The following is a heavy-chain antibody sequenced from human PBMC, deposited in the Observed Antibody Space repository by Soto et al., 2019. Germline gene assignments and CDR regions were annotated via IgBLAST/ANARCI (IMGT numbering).Heavy chain of an antibody. J-gene: IGHJ5*02. Sequence: GSLRLSCAASGFTFRSFTMNWVRQAPGKGLEWVSTISSNSAYIYYTDALRGRFTTSRDNAKNSLHLQMNSLRAEDTAVYYCTRDASRDSSARGWFDPWGPGTLVTSPQ. CDR2: ISSNSAYI. CDR3: TRDASRDSSARGWFDP. V-gene: IGHV3-21*01. CDR1: GFTFRSFT. D-gene: IGHD6-13*01.